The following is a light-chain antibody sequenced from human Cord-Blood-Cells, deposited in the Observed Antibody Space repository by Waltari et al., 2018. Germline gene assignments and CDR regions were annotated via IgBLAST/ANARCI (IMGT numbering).Light chain of an antibody. CDR3: SSYAGSNKLVV. V-gene: IGLV2-8*01. Sequence: QSALTQPPSASGSPGQSVTISCTGTSSDAGGYNYVSWYQQHPGKAPKLMIYEVSKRPSGVPDRFSGSKSGNTASLTVSGLQAEDEADYYCSSYAGSNKLVVFGGGTKLTVL. CDR1: SSDAGGYNY. J-gene: IGLJ2*01. CDR2: EVS.